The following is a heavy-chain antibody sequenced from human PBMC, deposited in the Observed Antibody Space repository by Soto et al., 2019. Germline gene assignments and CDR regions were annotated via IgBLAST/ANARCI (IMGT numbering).Heavy chain of an antibody. CDR3: ARMVRGSNIDYVHYMDV. V-gene: IGHV1-18*01. D-gene: IGHD3-10*01. CDR1: GYTFTSHG. Sequence: QVQLVQSGAEVKKPGASVKVSCKASGYTFTSHGISWVRQAPGQGLEWMGWISAYNGDTNYAQKLQGRVTVTTDTSTSTAYMELRSLRSEDTAVYYCARMVRGSNIDYVHYMDVWGKGTTVTVS. J-gene: IGHJ6*03. CDR2: ISAYNGDT.